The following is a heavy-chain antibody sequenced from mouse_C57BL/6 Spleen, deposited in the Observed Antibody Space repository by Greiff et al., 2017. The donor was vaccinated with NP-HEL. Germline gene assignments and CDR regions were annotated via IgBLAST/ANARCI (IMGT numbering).Heavy chain of an antibody. J-gene: IGHJ2*01. D-gene: IGHD2-1*01. Sequence: EVQLQQSGAELVKPGASVKLSCPASGFNIKDYYMHWVKQRTEQGLEWIGWIDPEDGETKYAPKFKGKATITADTSSNTAYRQLSSLTSEDTAVDYCAPYGNQYYFDYWGQGTTLTVSS. V-gene: IGHV14-2*01. CDR1: GFNIKDYY. CDR3: APYGNQYYFDY. CDR2: IDPEDGET.